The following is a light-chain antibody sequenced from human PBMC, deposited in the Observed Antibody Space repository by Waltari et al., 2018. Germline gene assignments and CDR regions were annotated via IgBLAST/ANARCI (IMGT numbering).Light chain of an antibody. V-gene: IGLV2-23*02. Sequence: QSALTQPASASGSPGQSLALSCLGTSSDVLANYLLSLYQQHPGRAPKLMIPEVTKRPSGVSTRFSGSKSGNTASLTISGLQAEDEADYYCCSYTTIGPVLIGGGTKVTVL. CDR3: CSYTTIGPVL. CDR1: SSDVLANYL. J-gene: IGLJ2*01. CDR2: EVT.